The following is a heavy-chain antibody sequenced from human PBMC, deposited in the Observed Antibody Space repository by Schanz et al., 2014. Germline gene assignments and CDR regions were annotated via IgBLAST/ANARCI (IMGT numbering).Heavy chain of an antibody. Sequence: EVQLVESGGGLVQPGGSLRLSCAASGFTFSDSWMHWVRQAPGKGLVWVSRTSNDGSFTTFADSVKGRFTISRDNAKNTLHLQMNSLRAEDTAFYYCAREDLTVVPAAIYYYFDYWGQGTLVTVSS. V-gene: IGHV3-74*01. J-gene: IGHJ4*02. D-gene: IGHD2-2*01. CDR2: TSNDGSFT. CDR3: AREDLTVVPAAIYYYFDY. CDR1: GFTFSDSW.